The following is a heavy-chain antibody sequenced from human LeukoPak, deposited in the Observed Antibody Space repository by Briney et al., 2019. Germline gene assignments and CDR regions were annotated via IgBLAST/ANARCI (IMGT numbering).Heavy chain of an antibody. Sequence: ASVKVSCKASGYTFTGYYMHWVRQAPGQGLEWMGWISAYNGNTNYAQKLQGRVTMTTDTSTSTAYMELRSLRSDDTAVYYCARVHDYGDYFDYWGQGTLVTVSS. J-gene: IGHJ4*02. CDR3: ARVHDYGDYFDY. CDR1: GYTFTGYY. V-gene: IGHV1-18*01. D-gene: IGHD4-17*01. CDR2: ISAYNGNT.